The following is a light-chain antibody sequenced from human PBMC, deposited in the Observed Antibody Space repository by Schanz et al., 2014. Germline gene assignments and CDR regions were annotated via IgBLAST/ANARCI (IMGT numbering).Light chain of an antibody. Sequence: SALTQPPSASGSPGQSVTISCTGTSSDVGRYDYVSWYQQYPGKAPKLIIYDFNKRPSGVPDRFSGSKSGNTASLTVSGLQAEDEADYYCSSFAGFNNYVLFGGGTQLTVL. V-gene: IGLV2-8*01. CDR1: SSDVGRYDY. J-gene: IGLJ2*01. CDR3: SSFAGFNNYVL. CDR2: DFN.